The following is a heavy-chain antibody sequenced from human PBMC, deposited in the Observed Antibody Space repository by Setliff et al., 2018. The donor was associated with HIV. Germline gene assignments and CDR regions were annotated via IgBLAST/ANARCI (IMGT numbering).Heavy chain of an antibody. CDR3: ARRYSYGFGY. CDR1: GGSISSSGYY. J-gene: IGHJ4*02. V-gene: IGHV4-39*01. Sequence: PSETLSLTCTVSGGSISSSGYYWGWIRQPPRKGLEWIGSIYYSGSTYYNPSLRSRVTISADTSKNQFSLRLSSVIAADTAVYYCARRYSYGFGYWGQGTLVTVSS. CDR2: IYYSGST. D-gene: IGHD5-18*01.